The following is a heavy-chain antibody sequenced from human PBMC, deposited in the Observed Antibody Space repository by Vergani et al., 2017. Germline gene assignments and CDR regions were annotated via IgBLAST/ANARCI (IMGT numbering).Heavy chain of an antibody. D-gene: IGHD2-2*01. J-gene: IGHJ3*02. CDR3: ARDYSGDIVVVPAAHDAFDI. V-gene: IGHV4-34*01. CDR2: INHSGST. Sequence: QVQLQQWGAGLLKPSETLSLTCAVYGGSFSGYYWSWIRQPPGKGLEWIGEINHSGSTTYNPSLKSRVTISVDTSKNQFSLKLSSVTGADTAVYYCARDYSGDIVVVPAAHDAFDIWGQGTMVTVSS. CDR1: GGSFSGYY.